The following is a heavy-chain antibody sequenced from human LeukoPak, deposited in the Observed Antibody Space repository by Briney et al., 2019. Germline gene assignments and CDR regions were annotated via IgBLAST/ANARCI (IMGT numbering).Heavy chain of an antibody. J-gene: IGHJ4*02. CDR1: GGIFSSYA. CDR2: IIPILGIA. V-gene: IGHV1-69*04. CDR3: ARATYSGYDVRQAPPRV. D-gene: IGHD5-12*01. Sequence: GASVKVSCKASGGIFSSYAISWVRQAPGQGLEWMGRIIPILGIANYAQKFQGRVTITADKSTSTAYMELSSLRSEDTAVYYCARATYSGYDVRQAPPRVWGQGTLVTVSS.